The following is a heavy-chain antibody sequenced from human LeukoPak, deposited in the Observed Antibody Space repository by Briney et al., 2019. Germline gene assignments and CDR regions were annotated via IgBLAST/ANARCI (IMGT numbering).Heavy chain of an antibody. CDR2: ISYSGT. CDR3: ARRTSYPVGAIDY. CDR1: GGSISISNYY. V-gene: IGHV4-39*01. D-gene: IGHD1-26*01. Sequence: SETLSLTCTVSGGSISISNYYWGWIRQPPGRGLEWIVSISYSGTYYKQSLKRRLTISGDTSKNLFSLNLRSVTAADTAVYYCARRTSYPVGAIDYWGQGTLVTVSS. J-gene: IGHJ4*02.